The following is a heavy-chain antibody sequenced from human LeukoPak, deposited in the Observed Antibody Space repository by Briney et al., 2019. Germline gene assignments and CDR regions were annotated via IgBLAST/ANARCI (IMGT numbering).Heavy chain of an antibody. J-gene: IGHJ4*02. V-gene: IGHV4-34*01. CDR2: INHSGST. CDR3: ARGRLLEWLLAYYYDSTDFDY. D-gene: IGHD3-3*01. Sequence: SETLSLTCAVYGGSFSGYYWSWIRQPPGKGLEWIGEINHSGSTNYNPSLKSQVTISVDTSKNQFSLKLSSVTAADTAVYYCARGRLLEWLLAYYYDSTDFDYWGQGTLVTVSS. CDR1: GGSFSGYY.